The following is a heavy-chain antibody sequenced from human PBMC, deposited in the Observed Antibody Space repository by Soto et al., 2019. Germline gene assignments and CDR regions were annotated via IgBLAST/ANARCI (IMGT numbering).Heavy chain of an antibody. Sequence: PGGSLRLSCAASGFDASVNFMTWVRQAPGKGLEWVSSINNAGTTFYADSVKGRFTISRDDSKNTLFLQMNSLRAEDTAVYYCVRDMQLWPLDPGGQEPLVTVPS. CDR2: INNAGTT. J-gene: IGHJ5*02. D-gene: IGHD2-21*01. CDR1: GFDASVNF. CDR3: VRDMQLWPLDP. V-gene: IGHV3-66*01.